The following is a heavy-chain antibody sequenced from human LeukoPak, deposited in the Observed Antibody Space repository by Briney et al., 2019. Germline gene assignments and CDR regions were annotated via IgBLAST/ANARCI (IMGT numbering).Heavy chain of an antibody. CDR1: GGSISSGDYY. Sequence: PSETLSLTCTVSGGSISSGDYYWSWIRQPPGKGLEWIGYIYYSGSTYYNPSLKSRVTISVDTSKNQSSLKLSSVTAADTAVYYCARAAEGGPPAVPRYFDLWGRGTLVTVSS. CDR3: ARAAEGGPPAVPRYFDL. J-gene: IGHJ2*01. V-gene: IGHV4-30-4*01. D-gene: IGHD2-15*01. CDR2: IYYSGST.